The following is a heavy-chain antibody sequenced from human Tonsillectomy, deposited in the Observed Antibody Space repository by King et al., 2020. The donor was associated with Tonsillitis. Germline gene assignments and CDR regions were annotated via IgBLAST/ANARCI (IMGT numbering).Heavy chain of an antibody. V-gene: IGHV4-59*08. CDR3: ARHRVVGSSYPSPFDY. J-gene: IGHJ4*02. D-gene: IGHD6-13*01. CDR1: GGSISSYY. Sequence: QLQESGPGLVKPSETLSLTCTVSGGSISSYYWSWIRQPPGKGLEWIGYIYYSGSTNYNPSLKSRVTISVDTSNNQFSLKLSSVTAADTAVYYCARHRVVGSSYPSPFDYWGQGTLVTVSS. CDR2: IYYSGST.